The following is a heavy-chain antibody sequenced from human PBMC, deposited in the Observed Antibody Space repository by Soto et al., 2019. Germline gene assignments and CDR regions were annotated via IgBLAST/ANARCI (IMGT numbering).Heavy chain of an antibody. CDR2: ISYSGTT. J-gene: IGHJ6*03. D-gene: IGHD4-17*01. V-gene: IGHV4-59*01. CDR1: GGSISDYY. Sequence: QVQLQESGPGLVKPSETLSLTCTVSGGSISDYYWTWIRQPPGKGLEWLGYISYSGTTRYNPSLKSRVTISVDTSQNQFSLRLTSVTSADPAIYYCAREIRYGDYYYYYMDVWGKGTTVIV. CDR3: AREIRYGDYYYYYMDV.